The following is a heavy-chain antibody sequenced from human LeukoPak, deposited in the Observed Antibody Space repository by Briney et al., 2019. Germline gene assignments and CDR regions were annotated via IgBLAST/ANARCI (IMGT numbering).Heavy chain of an antibody. Sequence: QPGGSLRLSCAASGFTFSSYGMHWVRQAPGKGLEWVAVIWYDGSNKYYADSVKGRFTISRDNSKNTLYLQMNSLRAEDTAVYYCARDRELLYYYGMDVWGQGTTVTVSS. V-gene: IGHV3-33*01. D-gene: IGHD1-26*01. CDR1: GFTFSSYG. CDR3: ARDRELLYYYGMDV. J-gene: IGHJ6*02. CDR2: IWYDGSNK.